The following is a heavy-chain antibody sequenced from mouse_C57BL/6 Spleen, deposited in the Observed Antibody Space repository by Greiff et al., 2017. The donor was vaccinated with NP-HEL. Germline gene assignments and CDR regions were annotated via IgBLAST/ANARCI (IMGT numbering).Heavy chain of an antibody. V-gene: IGHV1-55*01. CDR2: IYPGSGST. Sequence: QVQLQQPGAELVKPGASVKMSCKASGYTFTSYWITWVKQRPGQGLEWIGDIYPGSGSTNYNEKFKSKATLTVDTSSSTAYMQLSSLTSEDSAVYYCARSIYYGNYAYAMDYWGQGTSVTVSS. D-gene: IGHD2-1*01. CDR3: ARSIYYGNYAYAMDY. CDR1: GYTFTSYW. J-gene: IGHJ4*01.